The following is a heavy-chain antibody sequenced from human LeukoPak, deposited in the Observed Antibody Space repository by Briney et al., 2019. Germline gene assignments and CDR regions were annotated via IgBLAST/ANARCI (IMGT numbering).Heavy chain of an antibody. Sequence: PGGSLRLSCAASGFTFSSYSINWVRQAPGKGLDWVSSISSSSSYIYYADSVKGRFTISRDNAKNSLYLQMNSLRAEDTAVYYCARVSGGGSGGYELDYWGQGTLVTVSS. CDR3: ARVSGGGSGGYELDY. CDR2: ISSSSSYI. D-gene: IGHD5-12*01. CDR1: GFTFSSYS. J-gene: IGHJ4*02. V-gene: IGHV3-21*01.